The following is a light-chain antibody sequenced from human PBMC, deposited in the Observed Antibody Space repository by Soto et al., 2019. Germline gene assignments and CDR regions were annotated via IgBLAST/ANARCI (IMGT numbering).Light chain of an antibody. CDR2: DGG. CDR3: QVWDITSDHFYV. Sequence: SYELTPPPSVTVAPGQTARIAWGGKNIGRKGVHWYQQKAGQAPVLAVEDGGDRPSGIPERFSGFKFGNPATLTISRVEDVDEADYYRQVWDITSDHFYVFGT. V-gene: IGLV3-21*02. CDR1: NIGRKG. J-gene: IGLJ1*01.